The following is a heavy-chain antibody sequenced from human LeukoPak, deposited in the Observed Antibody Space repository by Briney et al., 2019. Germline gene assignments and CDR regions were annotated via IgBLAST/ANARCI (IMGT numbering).Heavy chain of an antibody. CDR1: GGSISSSSYY. Sequence: SETLSLTCTVSGGSISSSSYYWGWIRQPPGKGLEWIGNIYYSGSTYYNPSLKSRVTISVDTSKNQFSLKLSSVTAADTAVYYCARGRRYDFWNVWGKGTTVTVSS. V-gene: IGHV4-39*07. CDR3: ARGRRYDFWNV. CDR2: IYYSGST. D-gene: IGHD3-3*01. J-gene: IGHJ6*04.